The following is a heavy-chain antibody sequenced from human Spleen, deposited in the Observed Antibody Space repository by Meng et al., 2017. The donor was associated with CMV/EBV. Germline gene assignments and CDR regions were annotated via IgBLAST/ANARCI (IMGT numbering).Heavy chain of an antibody. D-gene: IGHD3-22*01. CDR3: AREISDTSGYYRYWFFDL. CDR1: ISSAGYY. J-gene: IGHJ2*01. V-gene: IGHV4-31*02. Sequence: ISSAGYYWNWNRQHPGKGLEWIGYIYYRGKTYYNPSLRSRVTVSVDTSMNQFSLRLNSVTAADTAVYYCAREISDTSGYYRYWFFDLWGRGTLVTVSS. CDR2: IYYRGKT.